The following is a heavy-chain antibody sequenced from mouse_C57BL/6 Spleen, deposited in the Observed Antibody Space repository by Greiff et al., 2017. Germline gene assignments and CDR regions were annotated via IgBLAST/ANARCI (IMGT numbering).Heavy chain of an antibody. V-gene: IGHV1-20*01. J-gene: IGHJ2*01. CDR1: GYSFTGYF. D-gene: IGHD2-5*01. Sequence: VQLKESGPELVKPGDSVKISCKASGYSFTGYFMNWVMQSHGKSLEWIGRINPYNGDTFYNQKFKGKATLTVDKSSSTAHMELRSLTSEDSAVYYCARSAYYSNYVGTSYFDYWGQGTTLTVSS. CDR3: ARSAYYSNYVGTSYFDY. CDR2: INPYNGDT.